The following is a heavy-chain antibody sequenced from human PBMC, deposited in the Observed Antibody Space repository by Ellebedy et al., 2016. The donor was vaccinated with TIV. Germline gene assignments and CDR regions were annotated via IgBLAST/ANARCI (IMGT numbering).Heavy chain of an antibody. Sequence: GESLKISCAASGFTFSLYSMNWVRQAPGKGLEWISYINSGSSSIYYADSVKGRFTISRDNAKNSLYLQMNSLRAEDTAVYYCARDQMATIPYWGQGTLVTVSS. CDR3: ARDQMATIPY. D-gene: IGHD5-24*01. CDR2: INSGSSSI. J-gene: IGHJ4*02. V-gene: IGHV3-48*01. CDR1: GFTFSLYS.